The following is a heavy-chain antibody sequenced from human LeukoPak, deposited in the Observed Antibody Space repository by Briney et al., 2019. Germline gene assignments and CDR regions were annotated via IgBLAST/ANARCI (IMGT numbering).Heavy chain of an antibody. V-gene: IGHV3-23*01. Sequence: RGSLRLSCAASGFTFGTYGMYWVRQAPGKGLEWVSAISAGAGSTYYADSVKGRFTISRDNSKNTPYLQMNSLRAEDTAVYYCAKHFTLSDWGQGTLVTVSS. CDR2: ISAGAGST. CDR1: GFTFGTYG. CDR3: AKHFTLSD. D-gene: IGHD3-16*01. J-gene: IGHJ4*02.